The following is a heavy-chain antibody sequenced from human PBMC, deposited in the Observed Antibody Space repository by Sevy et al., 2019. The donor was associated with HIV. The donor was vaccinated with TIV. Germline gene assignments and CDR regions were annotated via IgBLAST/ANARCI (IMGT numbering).Heavy chain of an antibody. Sequence: GGSLRLSCAASGFTFSSYWMHWVRQAPGKGLEWVANINQDGSDEYYVDSVKGRFTIFSDNAKKSLLLQMNSLRAEGTAVYYCARAVSSCDGYWGQGTPVTVSS. CDR1: GFTFSSYW. V-gene: IGHV3-7*04. CDR3: ARAVSSCDGY. D-gene: IGHD2-15*01. CDR2: INQDGSDE. J-gene: IGHJ4*02.